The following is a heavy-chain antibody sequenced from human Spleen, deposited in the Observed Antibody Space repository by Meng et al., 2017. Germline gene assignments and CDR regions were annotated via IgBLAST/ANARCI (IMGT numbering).Heavy chain of an antibody. J-gene: IGHJ4*02. CDR2: LGAHAGDT. CDR1: DYTFTGYG. Sequence: QVQPVQSGPEVKKPGASVKVSCKASDYTFTGYGVSWVRQAPGQGLEWMAWLGAHAGDTSHAPKFQGRVTVTADTATATAYMELRSLTFDDTAVYYCARGTPGRSYCDYWGLGTLVTVSS. V-gene: IGHV1-18*01. CDR3: ARGTPGRSYCDY. D-gene: IGHD3-10*01.